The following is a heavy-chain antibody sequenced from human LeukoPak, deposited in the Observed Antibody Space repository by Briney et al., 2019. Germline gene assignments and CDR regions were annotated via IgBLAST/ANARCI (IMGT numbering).Heavy chain of an antibody. CDR1: GFTFSYYY. Sequence: GGSLRLSCAASGFTFSYYYMSWIRQAPGKGLEWVSYISFSGSPTQYADSVKGRFAISRDNAKNSLYLQMNSLRDEDTAVYYCARDRAYYYDSSGYYYFDHWGQGTLVTVSS. CDR3: ARDRAYYYDSSGYYYFDH. D-gene: IGHD3-22*01. CDR2: ISFSGSPT. V-gene: IGHV3-11*01. J-gene: IGHJ4*02.